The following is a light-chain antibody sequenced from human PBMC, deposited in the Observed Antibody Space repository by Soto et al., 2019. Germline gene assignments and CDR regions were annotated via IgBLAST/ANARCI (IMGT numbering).Light chain of an antibody. V-gene: IGLV2-23*02. CDR3: CSYRGSRSV. CDR2: EVS. CDR1: SSDVGSHNL. J-gene: IGLJ7*01. Sequence: QSALTQPASVSGSPGQSITISCTGTSSDVGSHNLVSWYQQHPGQAPKLMIYEVSKLPLGVSAPFSDSKSGNTASLTISGLEAEYEADYYCCSYRGSRSVFGGGTQLTVL.